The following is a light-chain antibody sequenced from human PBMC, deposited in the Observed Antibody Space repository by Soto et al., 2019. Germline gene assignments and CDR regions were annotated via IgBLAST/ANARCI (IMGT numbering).Light chain of an antibody. CDR1: SSDVGGYNY. CDR2: EVS. Sequence: QSALTQPASVSGSPGQSITISCTGTSSDVGGYNYVSWYQQHPGKAPKLMIYEVSNRPAGVSNRFSGSKSGNTASLTISGLPADDEADYYCSSYTSSSTWVFGGGTKLTVL. CDR3: SSYTSSSTWV. J-gene: IGLJ3*02. V-gene: IGLV2-14*01.